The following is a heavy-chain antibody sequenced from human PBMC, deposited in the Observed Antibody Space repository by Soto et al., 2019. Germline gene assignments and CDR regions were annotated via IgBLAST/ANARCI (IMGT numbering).Heavy chain of an antibody. D-gene: IGHD6-19*01. J-gene: IGHJ4*02. CDR1: GFTFSSYW. CDR3: ARRRDSSADFDW. CDR2: IKRDGSEK. Sequence: GWSLRLSCAASGFTFSSYWMSWVRQAPGKGLEWVANIKRDGSEKYYVDSVKGRFTVSRDNAKNSLYLQMNSLRAEDTAVYYCARRRDSSADFDWWVQGTKVTVSA. V-gene: IGHV3-7*01.